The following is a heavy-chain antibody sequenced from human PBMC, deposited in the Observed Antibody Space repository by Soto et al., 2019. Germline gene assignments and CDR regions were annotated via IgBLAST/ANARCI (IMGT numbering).Heavy chain of an antibody. CDR2: ISAYNGNT. J-gene: IGHJ4*02. Sequence: ASVKVSCKASGYTFTTYGISWVRQTPGQGLEWMGWISAYNGNTNYAQKRQGRVTMTTDTSTSTAYMELRSLRSDAPAVYYCASTYYDSSGPYDCWGKGTLVTVSS. CDR3: ASTYYDSSGPYDC. CDR1: GYTFTTYG. D-gene: IGHD3-22*01. V-gene: IGHV1-18*01.